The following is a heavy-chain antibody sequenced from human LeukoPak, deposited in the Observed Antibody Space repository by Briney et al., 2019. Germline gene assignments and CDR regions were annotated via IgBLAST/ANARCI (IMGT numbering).Heavy chain of an antibody. Sequence: GSLRLSCAASGFPFSNHAMNWICQAPGKGLEWLSYISSSSSVIYYAESVKGRFTISRDNAKNSLYLQMSSLRAEDTAVYYCARDSRQQLPHWGQGTLVTVSS. V-gene: IGHV3-48*01. J-gene: IGHJ4*02. D-gene: IGHD6-13*01. CDR3: ARDSRQQLPH. CDR2: ISSSSSVI. CDR1: GFPFSNHA.